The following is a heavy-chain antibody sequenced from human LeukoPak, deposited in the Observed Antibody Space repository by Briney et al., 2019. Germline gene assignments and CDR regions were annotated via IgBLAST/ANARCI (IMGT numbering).Heavy chain of an antibody. Sequence: SVKVSCKASGGTFSSYAISWVRQAPGQGLEWKGGIIPIFGTANYAQKFQGRVTITADESTSTAYMELSSLRSEDTAVYYCARDPGGVDYGDYNPERAFDIWGQGTMVTVSS. CDR2: IIPIFGTA. J-gene: IGHJ3*02. D-gene: IGHD4-17*01. CDR3: ARDPGGVDYGDYNPERAFDI. CDR1: GGTFSSYA. V-gene: IGHV1-69*01.